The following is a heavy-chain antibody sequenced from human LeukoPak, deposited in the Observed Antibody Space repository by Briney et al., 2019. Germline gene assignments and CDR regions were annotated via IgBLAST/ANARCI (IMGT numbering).Heavy chain of an antibody. CDR3: ARVTAGYGDAFDI. Sequence: ASVKVSCKASGYTFTGYYMHWVRQAPGQGLEWMGWINPNTGGTNYAQKFQGRVTMTRDTSISTAYMELSRLRSDDTAVYYCARVTAGYGDAFDIWGQGTMVTVSS. CDR1: GYTFTGYY. V-gene: IGHV1-2*02. CDR2: INPNTGGT. J-gene: IGHJ3*02. D-gene: IGHD1-20*01.